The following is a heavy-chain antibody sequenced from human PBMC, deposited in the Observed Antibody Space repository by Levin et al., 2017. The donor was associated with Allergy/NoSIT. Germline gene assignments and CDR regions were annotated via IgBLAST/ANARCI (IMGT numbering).Heavy chain of an antibody. CDR1: GYTFTSYE. D-gene: IGHD1-1*01. V-gene: IGHV1-18*01. CDR3: ARRAGTTKADY. J-gene: IGHJ4*02. Sequence: ASVKVSCKASGYTFTSYEIIWVRQAPGQGLEWMGWISTYNGNTNYAQNLQGRVTMTTDTSTGTAYMELRSLRSDDTAVYYCARRAGTTKADYWGQGTLVTVSS. CDR2: ISTYNGNT.